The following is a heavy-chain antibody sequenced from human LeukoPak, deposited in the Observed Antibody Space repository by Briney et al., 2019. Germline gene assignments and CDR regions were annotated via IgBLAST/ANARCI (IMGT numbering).Heavy chain of an antibody. J-gene: IGHJ4*02. CDR1: GGTFISYA. CDR3: ASGVRQWLEHDY. V-gene: IGHV1-69*13. Sequence: ASVKVSCKASGGTFISYAIRWVRQAPGQGLEWRGGIIPIFGTANYAQKFQGRVTISADESTSTAYMELSSLRSEDTAVYYCASGVRQWLEHDYWGQGTLVTVSS. CDR2: IIPIFGTA. D-gene: IGHD6-19*01.